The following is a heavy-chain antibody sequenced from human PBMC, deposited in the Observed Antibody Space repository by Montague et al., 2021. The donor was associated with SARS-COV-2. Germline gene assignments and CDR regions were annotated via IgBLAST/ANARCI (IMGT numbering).Heavy chain of an antibody. CDR3: ARGTMTADAFDI. J-gene: IGHJ3*02. CDR1: GASVGSSD. V-gene: IGHV4-59*02. Sequence: SETLSFTCTVSGASVGSSDWGWIRQSPGKGLEWIGYFYSVGSTDYNPSLKSRATISRDTSKNQFSLKVRSVTAADTAVYYCARGTMTADAFDIWGQGTMVTVSS. CDR2: FYSVGST. D-gene: IGHD1-14*01.